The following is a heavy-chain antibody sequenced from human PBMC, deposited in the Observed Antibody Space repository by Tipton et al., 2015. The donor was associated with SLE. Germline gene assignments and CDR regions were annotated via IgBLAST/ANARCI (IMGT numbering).Heavy chain of an antibody. V-gene: IGHV4-31*03. D-gene: IGHD5-24*01. CDR2: IYYSGST. CDR3: ARVMGPGQAFDI. CDR1: GGSISSGRYY. Sequence: PGLVKPSETLSLTCTVSGGSISSGRYYCAWIRQHPGKGLEWIGYIYYSGSTYYNPSLESRVTISVDTSKNQFSLKLRSVTAADTAVYYCARVMGPGQAFDIWGQGTKVTVSS. J-gene: IGHJ3*02.